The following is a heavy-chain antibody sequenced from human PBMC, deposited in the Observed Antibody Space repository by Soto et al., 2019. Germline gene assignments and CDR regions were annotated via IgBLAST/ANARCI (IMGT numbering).Heavy chain of an antibody. V-gene: IGHV3-66*01. J-gene: IGHJ4*02. CDR2: IYNAGST. Sequence: EVPLVESGGGLVQPGGSLRLSCAASGLTVSRNYMSWVRQAPGKGLEWVSVIYNAGSTNYADSVKGRFTISRDNSKNTLYLQMNSLRVEDTAVYYCATLGDGYWGQGTLVTVSS. CDR1: GLTVSRNY. D-gene: IGHD1-26*01. CDR3: ATLGDGY.